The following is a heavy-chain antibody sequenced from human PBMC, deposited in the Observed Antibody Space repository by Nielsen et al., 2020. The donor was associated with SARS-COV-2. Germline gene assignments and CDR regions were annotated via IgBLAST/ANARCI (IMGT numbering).Heavy chain of an antibody. V-gene: IGHV1-3*01. D-gene: IGHD2-21*02. CDR1: GYRFSSYA. CDR2: IDAGKSNA. Sequence: ASVKVSCKASGYRFSSYAMHWVRPAPGQSLEWMGWIDAGKSNAKYSQRFQGRVSMTTDTSAGIGYMEMSGLTLEATAVYYCARAESGDWDGNWFDPWGQGTLVTVSS. CDR3: ARAESGDWDGNWFDP. J-gene: IGHJ5*02.